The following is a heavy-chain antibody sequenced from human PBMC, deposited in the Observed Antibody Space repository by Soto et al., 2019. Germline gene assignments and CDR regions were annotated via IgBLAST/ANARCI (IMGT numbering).Heavy chain of an antibody. CDR3: ARGGSGYEYFDY. CDR2: IYHSGSI. D-gene: IGHD5-12*01. V-gene: IGHV4-4*02. Sequence: QVQLRESGPGLVKPSGTLSLTCAVSSGSISSNNWWSWVRQPPGKGLEWIGEIYHSGSINYNPSLESRVTISVDKSKNQFSLHLSSVTAADTAVYYCARGGSGYEYFDYWGQGTLVTVSS. J-gene: IGHJ4*02. CDR1: SGSISSNNW.